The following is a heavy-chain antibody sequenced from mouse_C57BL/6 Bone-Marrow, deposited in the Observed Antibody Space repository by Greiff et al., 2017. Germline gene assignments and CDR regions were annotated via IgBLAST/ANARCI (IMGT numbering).Heavy chain of an antibody. J-gene: IGHJ4*01. V-gene: IGHV1-78*01. D-gene: IGHD2-12*01. Sequence: VQLQQSDAELVKPGASVKISCKVSGYTFTDHTLHWLKQRTEQGLEWIGYIYPRDGSTKYNEKFKGKDTLTADKSSSTAYMQLNSLTSEDSAVYFCSRRGYSAMDYWGQGTSVTVSS. CDR2: IYPRDGST. CDR1: GYTFTDHT. CDR3: SRRGYSAMDY.